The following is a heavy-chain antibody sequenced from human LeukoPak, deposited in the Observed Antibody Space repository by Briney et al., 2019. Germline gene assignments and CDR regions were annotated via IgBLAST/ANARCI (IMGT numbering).Heavy chain of an antibody. CDR3: ARDRPHGNDY. V-gene: IGHV3-74*01. CDR2: IASDGSST. J-gene: IGHJ4*02. Sequence: GGSLRLSCAASGFTFSSYWMNWVRQAPGKGLVWVSRIASDGSSTTYADSVKGRFSISRDNAKNTLYLQMNSLRVEDTAVYYCARDRPHGNDYWGQGTLVTVSS. CDR1: GFTFSSYW. D-gene: IGHD4-23*01.